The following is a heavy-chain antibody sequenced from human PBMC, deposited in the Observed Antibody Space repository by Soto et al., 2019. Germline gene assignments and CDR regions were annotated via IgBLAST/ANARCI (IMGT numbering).Heavy chain of an antibody. CDR1: GFTFSSYG. CDR3: AKDYDGDYPPHYYYYYGMDV. CDR2: ISYDGSNK. V-gene: IGHV3-30*18. D-gene: IGHD4-17*01. J-gene: IGHJ6*02. Sequence: QVQLVESGGGVVQPGRSLRLSCAASGFTFSSYGMHWVRQAPGKGLEWGAVISYDGSNKYYADSVKGRFTISRDNSKNTLYLQMNSLRAEDTAVYYCAKDYDGDYPPHYYYYYGMDVWGQGTTVTVSS.